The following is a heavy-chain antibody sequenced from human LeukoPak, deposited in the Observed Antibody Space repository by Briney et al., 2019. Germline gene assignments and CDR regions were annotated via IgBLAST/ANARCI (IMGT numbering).Heavy chain of an antibody. CDR1: GFTFSSYG. CDR3: SKENQYYDILTGLDY. CDR2: ISYDGSNK. D-gene: IGHD3-9*01. J-gene: IGHJ4*02. V-gene: IGHV3-30*18. Sequence: GRSLRLSCAASGFTFSSYGMHWVRQAPGKGLEWVAVISYDGSNKYYADSVKGRFTISRDNTNNTLYLQMNSLRAEDTAVYYCSKENQYYDILTGLDYWGQGTLVTVSS.